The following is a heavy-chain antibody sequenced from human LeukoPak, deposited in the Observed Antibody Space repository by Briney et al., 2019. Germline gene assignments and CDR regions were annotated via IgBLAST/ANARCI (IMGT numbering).Heavy chain of an antibody. CDR2: INPNGGGT. J-gene: IGHJ4*02. CDR1: GYTFTGYY. CDR3: VRAGSSLIFDS. Sequence: GASVKLSCKASGYTFTGYYMHWVRQAPGQGLEWMGWINPNGGGTNYAQKFQGRVTMTRDTPISTAYMELSRLRSDDTAVYYCVRAGSSLIFDSWGQGSLVTVSS. D-gene: IGHD6-13*01. V-gene: IGHV1-2*02.